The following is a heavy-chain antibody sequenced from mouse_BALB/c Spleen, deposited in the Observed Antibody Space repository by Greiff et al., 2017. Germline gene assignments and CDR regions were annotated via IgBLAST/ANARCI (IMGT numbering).Heavy chain of an antibody. CDR2: IDPANGNT. CDR1: GFNIKDTY. CDR3: ARRNWVYFDV. D-gene: IGHD4-1*01. Sequence: VQLKESGAELVKPGASVKLSCTASGFNIKDTYMHWVKQRPEQGLEWIGRIDPANGNTKYDPKFQGKATITADTSSNTAYLQLSSLTSEDTAVYYCARRNWVYFDVWGAGTTVTVSS. V-gene: IGHV14-3*02. J-gene: IGHJ1*01.